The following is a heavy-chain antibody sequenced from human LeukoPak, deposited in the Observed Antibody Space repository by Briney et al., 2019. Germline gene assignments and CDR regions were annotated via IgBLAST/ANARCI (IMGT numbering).Heavy chain of an antibody. CDR3: ARVWNGFGDPFDY. V-gene: IGHV4-39*07. CDR2: IYYSGST. J-gene: IGHJ4*02. Sequence: SETLSLTCTVSGGSISSSSYYWGWIRQPPGKGLEWIGSIYYSGSTYYNPSLKGRVTISVDTSKNQFSLKLSSVTAADTAVYYCARVWNGFGDPFDYWGQGTLVTVSS. D-gene: IGHD3-16*01. CDR1: GGSISSSSYY.